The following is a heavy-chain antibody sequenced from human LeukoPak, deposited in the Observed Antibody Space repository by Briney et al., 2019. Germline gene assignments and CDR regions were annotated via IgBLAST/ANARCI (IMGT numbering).Heavy chain of an antibody. CDR3: ARLKQRLARSNWFDP. V-gene: IGHV5-51*01. D-gene: IGHD6-19*01. J-gene: IGHJ5*02. CDR2: IYPGDSDT. Sequence: GESLKISCKGSGYSFTSYWIGWVRQMPGKGLEWMGIIYPGDSDTRYSPSFQGQVTISADKSISTAYLQWSSLKASDTAMYYCARLKQRLARSNWFDPWGQGTLVTVSS. CDR1: GYSFTSYW.